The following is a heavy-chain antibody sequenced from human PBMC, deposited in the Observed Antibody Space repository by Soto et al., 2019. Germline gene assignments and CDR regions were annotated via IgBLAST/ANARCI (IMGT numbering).Heavy chain of an antibody. V-gene: IGHV1-8*01. CDR3: ARERSAAGTGWFDP. Sequence: QVQLVQSGAEVKKPGASVKVSCKASGYTFTSYDINWVRQATGQGLEWMGWMNPNSGNTDYAQKFQGRVTMTSNTSISTAYMELSSLRSDDTAGYYCARERSAAGTGWFDPWGQGPLVTVSS. CDR1: GYTFTSYD. CDR2: MNPNSGNT. D-gene: IGHD6-13*01. J-gene: IGHJ5*02.